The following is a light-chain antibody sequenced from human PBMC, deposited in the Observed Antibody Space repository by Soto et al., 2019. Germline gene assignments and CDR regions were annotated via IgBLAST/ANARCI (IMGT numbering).Light chain of an antibody. J-gene: IGKJ5*01. CDR3: QQDIKWPLK. Sequence: PGTRSWYEGERADLFGRASQSVSSNLAWYQQKPGQAPRLLISDASTRATGIPARFSGSGSGTEFTLTVSSLQSEDFAVYYCQQDIKWPLKFGQGTRLEI. CDR1: QSVSSN. CDR2: DAS. V-gene: IGKV3-15*01.